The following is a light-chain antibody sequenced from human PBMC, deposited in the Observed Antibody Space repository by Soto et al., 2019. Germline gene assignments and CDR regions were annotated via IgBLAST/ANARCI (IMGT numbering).Light chain of an antibody. CDR3: SSYTGSSNV. CDR1: SSDVGAYDY. Sequence: QSALTQPASVSGSPGQSITISCTGTSSDVGAYDYVSWYQQHPGKAPKLLIYGVTNRPSGVSDRFSGSKSGNSASLTISGLQADDEADYHCSSYTGSSNVFGTGTKLTVL. CDR2: GVT. J-gene: IGLJ1*01. V-gene: IGLV2-14*01.